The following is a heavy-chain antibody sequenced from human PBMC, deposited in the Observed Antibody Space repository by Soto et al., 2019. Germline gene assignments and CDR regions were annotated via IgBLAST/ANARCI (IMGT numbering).Heavy chain of an antibody. CDR1: GGSISSYY. Sequence: SETLSLTCTVAGGSISSYYWSWIRQPPGKGLEWIGYIYYSGSTNYNPSFKSRVTISVDTSKYQFSLELSSVTAADTATYYCASTSGSYYGYYYYGMDVWCQGTTLTVSS. J-gene: IGHJ6*02. CDR3: ASTSGSYYGYYYYGMDV. CDR2: IYYSGST. D-gene: IGHD1-26*01. V-gene: IGHV4-59*01.